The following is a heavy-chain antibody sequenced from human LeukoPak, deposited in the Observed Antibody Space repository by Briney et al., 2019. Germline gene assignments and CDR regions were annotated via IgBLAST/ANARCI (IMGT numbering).Heavy chain of an antibody. Sequence: SEXLSLTCAVYGGSFSGYYWSWIRQPPGKGLEWIGEINHSGSTNYNPSLKSRVTISVDTSKNQFSLKLSSVTAADTAVYYCARSVCSSTSCYDYWGQGTLVTVSS. J-gene: IGHJ4*02. V-gene: IGHV4-34*01. D-gene: IGHD2-2*01. CDR1: GGSFSGYY. CDR2: INHSGST. CDR3: ARSVCSSTSCYDY.